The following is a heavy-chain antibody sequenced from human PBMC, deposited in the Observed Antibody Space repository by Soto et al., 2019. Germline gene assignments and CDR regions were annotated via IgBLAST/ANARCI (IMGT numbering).Heavy chain of an antibody. CDR3: ARTGSSGWTGGVHNWFDP. V-gene: IGHV4-59*01. CDR2: IYYSGST. CDR1: GGSISSYY. J-gene: IGHJ5*02. Sequence: PSETLSLTCTVSGGSISSYYWSWIRQPPGKGLEWIGYIYYSGSTNYNPSLKSRVTISVDTSKNQFSLKLSSVTAADTAVYYCARTGSSGWTGGVHNWFDPWGQGTLVTVSS. D-gene: IGHD6-19*01.